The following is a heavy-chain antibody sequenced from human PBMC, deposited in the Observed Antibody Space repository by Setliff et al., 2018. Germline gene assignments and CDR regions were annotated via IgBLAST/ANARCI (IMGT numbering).Heavy chain of an antibody. D-gene: IGHD2-8*01. V-gene: IGHV1-18*01. J-gene: IGHJ4*02. CDR3: LRLVRYCSRTSCQRTSGDEV. CDR1: GYTFTESI. CDR2: IGVYSGNT. Sequence: ASVKVSCKASGYTFTESIVSWVRQAPGQGLEWLGWIGVYSGNTYTAQRFQGRVTMTTDTSTNMAYLELRGQRSDDTAVYYCLRLVRYCSRTSCQRTSGDEVWGQGTLVTVSS.